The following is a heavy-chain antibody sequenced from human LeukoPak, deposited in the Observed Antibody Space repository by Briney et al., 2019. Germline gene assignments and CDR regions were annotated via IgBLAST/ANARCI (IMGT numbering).Heavy chain of an antibody. J-gene: IGHJ6*02. D-gene: IGHD2-2*01. CDR1: GYTFTSYY. Sequence: GASVKVSCEASGYTFTSYYMHWVRQAPGQGLEWMGIINPSGGSTSYAQKFQGRVTMTRDTSTSTVYMELSSLRSEDTAVYYCARDLYCSSTSCYFGYYYYGMDVWGQGTTVTVSS. CDR3: ARDLYCSSTSCYFGYYYYGMDV. V-gene: IGHV1-46*01. CDR2: INPSGGST.